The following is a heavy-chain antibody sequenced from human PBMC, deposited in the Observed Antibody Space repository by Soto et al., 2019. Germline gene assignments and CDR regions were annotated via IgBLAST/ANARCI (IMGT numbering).Heavy chain of an antibody. CDR3: ARRYKSAGWLEP. J-gene: IGHJ5*02. D-gene: IGHD1-1*01. CDR1: GYSFATYA. V-gene: IGHV1-3*01. Sequence: QVQLVQTGAEVKKPGTSVKVSCKASGYSFATYAIHWVRQAPGQGLEWMGWINPATGNTEYSDKFQDRVTFTSDTSASTAYMELRGLRSEDPAVYYCARRYKSAGWLEPWGQGTLVTVSS. CDR2: INPATGNT.